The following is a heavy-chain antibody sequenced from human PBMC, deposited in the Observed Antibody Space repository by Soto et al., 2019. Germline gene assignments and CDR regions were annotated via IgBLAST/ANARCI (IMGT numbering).Heavy chain of an antibody. CDR2: LSDSGGST. Sequence: EVQLLESGGGLVQPGGSLRLSCTASGFTFSSHAMTWVRQAPGKGLEWVSGLSDSGGSTYYADSVKGRFTISRDNSMNTLYLLMNTLRVEDTAVYYCAKVSSSWYSGFFDFWGQGTLVTVSS. D-gene: IGHD6-13*01. CDR3: AKVSSSWYSGFFDF. J-gene: IGHJ4*02. CDR1: GFTFSSHA. V-gene: IGHV3-23*01.